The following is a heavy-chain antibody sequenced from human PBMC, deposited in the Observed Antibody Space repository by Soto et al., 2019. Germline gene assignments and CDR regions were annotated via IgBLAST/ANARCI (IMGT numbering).Heavy chain of an antibody. CDR3: ARGRYSSSWDPYYYYGMDV. Sequence: KSSETLSLTCTVSGGSISSYYWSWIRQPPGKGLEWIGYIYYSGSTNYNPSLKSRVTISVDTSKNQFSLKLSSVTAADTAVYYCARGRYSSSWDPYYYYGMDVWGQGTTVTVSS. CDR1: GGSISSYY. D-gene: IGHD6-13*01. J-gene: IGHJ6*02. CDR2: IYYSGST. V-gene: IGHV4-59*01.